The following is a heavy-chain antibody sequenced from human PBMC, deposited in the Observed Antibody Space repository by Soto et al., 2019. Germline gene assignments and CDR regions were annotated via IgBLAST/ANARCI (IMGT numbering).Heavy chain of an antibody. D-gene: IGHD4-4*01. CDR3: ARDRGSNSDY. CDR2: IYHSGST. CDR1: GASISSGGHS. J-gene: IGHJ4*02. Sequence: QLQLQESGSGLVKPSQTLSLTCAVSGASISSGGHSWSWVRQPPGKGLEWVGYIYHSGSTYYNPSLRSRVIISVARSKNQFSLKLSSVTAADTAVYYCARDRGSNSDYWGQGTLVTVSS. V-gene: IGHV4-30-2*01.